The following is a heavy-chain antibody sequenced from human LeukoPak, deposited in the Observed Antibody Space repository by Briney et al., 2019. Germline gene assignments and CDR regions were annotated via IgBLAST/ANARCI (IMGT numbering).Heavy chain of an antibody. J-gene: IGHJ4*02. Sequence: ASVKVSCKVFGETLHKLSMHWVRQAPGKGLEWVGGFDIEVGETIYAQKFQGRVTMTEDTASETAYMELSSLRSEDTAVYYCARDRYDFWSGPRRERFDYWGQGTLVTVSS. CDR2: FDIEVGET. CDR3: ARDRYDFWSGPRRERFDY. CDR1: GETLHKLS. V-gene: IGHV1-24*01. D-gene: IGHD3-3*01.